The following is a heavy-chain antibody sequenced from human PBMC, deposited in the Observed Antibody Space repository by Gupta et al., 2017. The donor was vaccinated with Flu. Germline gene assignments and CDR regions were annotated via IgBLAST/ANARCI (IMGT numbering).Heavy chain of an antibody. Sequence: QVQLVQSGAEVKKPGASVKVSCKASGYTFTGYYIHWVRQAPGQALEWMGWVNPNSGGTKYAQKFQGRGAMSRDTSISTAYMDLSRLRFDDTAVYYCARVLRFLDWSTPDYGMDVWGQGTTVTVAS. J-gene: IGHJ6*02. D-gene: IGHD3-3*01. CDR2: VNPNSGGT. CDR3: ARVLRFLDWSTPDYGMDV. V-gene: IGHV1-2*02. CDR1: GYTFTGYY.